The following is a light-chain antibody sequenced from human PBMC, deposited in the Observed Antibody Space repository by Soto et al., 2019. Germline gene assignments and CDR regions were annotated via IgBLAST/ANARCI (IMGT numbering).Light chain of an antibody. CDR3: QQYGRFRT. V-gene: IGKV1-5*03. CDR2: KAS. Sequence: DIQMTQSPSTLSASVGDRVTITCRASQSISTWLAWYQHKPGKAPNLLIYKASNLESGVPSRFSGSGSGTEFSLTISSLQPNDVATYYCQQYGRFRTFGQGTKVEIK. CDR1: QSISTW. J-gene: IGKJ1*01.